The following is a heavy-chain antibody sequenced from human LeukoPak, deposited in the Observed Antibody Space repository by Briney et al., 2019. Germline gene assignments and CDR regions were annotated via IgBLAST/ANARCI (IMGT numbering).Heavy chain of an antibody. J-gene: IGHJ6*02. D-gene: IGHD6-13*01. Sequence: GASVKVSCKASGGTFSSYAISWVRQAPGQGLEWMGRIIPIFGIANYAQKFQGRVTITADKSTSTAYMELSSLRSEDTAVYYCASLIAAAVDYYGMDVWGQGTTVTVSS. V-gene: IGHV1-69*04. CDR3: ASLIAAAVDYYGMDV. CDR2: IIPIFGIA. CDR1: GGTFSSYA.